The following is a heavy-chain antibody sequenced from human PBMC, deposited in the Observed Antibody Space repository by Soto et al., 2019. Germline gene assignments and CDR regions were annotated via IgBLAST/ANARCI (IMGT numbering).Heavy chain of an antibody. CDR3: VSQRTSVLTQAYFDY. CDR2: TYNNGRP. V-gene: IGHV4-30-4*01. CDR1: GASISRGDYY. J-gene: IGHJ4*02. Sequence: SETLSLTCTVSGASISRGDYYWNWIRQSPGKGLEWIGNTYNNGRPNYNPSLKSRVTISGDSSKNQFSLNLHSVTASDAAVYFCVSQRTSVLTQAYFDYWGPGALVTVSS. D-gene: IGHD2-8*01.